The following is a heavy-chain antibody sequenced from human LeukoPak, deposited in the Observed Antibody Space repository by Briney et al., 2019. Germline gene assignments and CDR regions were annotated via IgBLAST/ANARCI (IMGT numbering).Heavy chain of an antibody. J-gene: IGHJ4*02. CDR1: GFTFSRSW. D-gene: IGHD5-24*01. CDR3: AAWTDRGYNY. V-gene: IGHV3-7*01. Sequence: PGGSLRLSCAASGFTFSRSWMNWVRQAPGKGLEWVANINPDGTEKRFVDSVRGRFTMSRDNAQNLLYLQMNSLRVEDTATFFGAAWTDRGYNYWGQGTVVTVSS. CDR2: INPDGTEK.